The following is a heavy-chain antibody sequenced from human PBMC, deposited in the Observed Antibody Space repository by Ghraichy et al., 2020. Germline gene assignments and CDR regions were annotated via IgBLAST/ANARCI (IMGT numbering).Heavy chain of an antibody. CDR3: ARHTPDPFTGYLDGFFDS. CDR2: IYYTGST. D-gene: IGHD3-9*01. V-gene: IGHV4-39*01. Sequence: GSLRLSCAVSGGSMSSRNHNWGWIRQPTGQGLEWIGRIYYTGSTNYNPSLESRVSMSVDTSKNQFSLKLRSVTAADTAVYYCARHTPDPFTGYLDGFFDSWGQGTLLTVSS. CDR1: GGSMSSRNHN. J-gene: IGHJ4*02.